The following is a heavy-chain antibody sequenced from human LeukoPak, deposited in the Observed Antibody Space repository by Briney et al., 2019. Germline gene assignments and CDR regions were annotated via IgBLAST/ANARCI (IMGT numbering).Heavy chain of an antibody. V-gene: IGHV3-30*18. CDR3: AKEGPMGAFDI. J-gene: IGHJ3*02. CDR2: ISYDGSNK. Sequence: PGRSLRLSCAASGFTFSGYGMPWGRPAPGKGLGWVAVISYDGSNKYYADSVKGRFTISRDNSKNTLYLQMNSLRAEDTAVYYCAKEGPMGAFDIWGQGTTVTVSS. CDR1: GFTFSGYG. D-gene: IGHD1-26*01.